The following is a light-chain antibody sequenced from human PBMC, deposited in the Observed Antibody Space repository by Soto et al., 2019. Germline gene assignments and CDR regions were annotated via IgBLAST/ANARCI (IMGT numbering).Light chain of an antibody. CDR1: QSVRRY. V-gene: IGKV3-11*01. Sequence: EIVLTQSPATLSLSPGERATLSCRASQSVRRYLAWYQQKPGQAPRLLIYDASTRATGIPARFSGSGSETDFTLTITSLEPEDLAVYYCQQRNNCPPLPFGQGTRLDSK. CDR3: QQRNNCPPLP. CDR2: DAS. J-gene: IGKJ5*01.